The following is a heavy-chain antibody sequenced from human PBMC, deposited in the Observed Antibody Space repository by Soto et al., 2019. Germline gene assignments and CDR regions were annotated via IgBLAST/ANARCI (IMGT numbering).Heavy chain of an antibody. J-gene: IGHJ6*02. CDR2: ITSNGGNT. D-gene: IGHD2-21*01. CDR3: ARRIPFGSGMAV. V-gene: IGHV3-64*01. CDR1: EIAVIGDV. Sequence: PSGCVRLCCAEGEIAVIGDVRHFILQAPGKGLEYVSAITSNGGNTDYASSVKGRFTISRDNSKNTLYLQMGSLRAEDMAVYYCARRIPFGSGMAVWGQGTTVTVSS.